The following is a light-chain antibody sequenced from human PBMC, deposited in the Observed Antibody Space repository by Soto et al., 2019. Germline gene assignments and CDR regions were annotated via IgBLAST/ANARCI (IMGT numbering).Light chain of an antibody. CDR1: QSVLHSSNNKNY. CDR2: WAS. V-gene: IGKV4-1*01. CDR3: QQYYSTPLT. Sequence: DIVMTQSPDSLAVSLGERATINCKSSQSVLHSSNNKNYLAWYQQKPRQPPKLLIYWASTRESGVPDRFSGSGSGADFTLTISSLQAEDVAVYCCQQYYSTPLTFGGGTKVEIK. J-gene: IGKJ4*01.